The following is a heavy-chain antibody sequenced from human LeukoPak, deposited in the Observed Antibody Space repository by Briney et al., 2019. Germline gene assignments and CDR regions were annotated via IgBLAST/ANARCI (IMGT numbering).Heavy chain of an antibody. D-gene: IGHD6-13*01. CDR2: INAGNGNT. J-gene: IGHJ4*02. CDR3: ARPVYSSSWNPFDY. Sequence: ASVKVSCKASGYTFTSYAMHWVRQAPGQRLEWMGWINAGNGNTKYSQRFQGRVTMTRNTSISTAYMEPSSLRSEDTAVYYCARPVYSSSWNPFDYWGQGTLVTVSS. CDR1: GYTFTSYA. V-gene: IGHV1-3*01.